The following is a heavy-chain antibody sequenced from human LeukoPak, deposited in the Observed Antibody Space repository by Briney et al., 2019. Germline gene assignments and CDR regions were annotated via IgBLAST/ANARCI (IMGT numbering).Heavy chain of an antibody. CDR1: GGSISNYY. J-gene: IGHJ2*01. CDR3: ARQNGGNSFWYFDL. D-gene: IGHD4-23*01. CDR2: IYTSGST. V-gene: IGHV4-4*07. Sequence: SETLSLTCTVSGGSISNYYWSWIRQPAGKGLEWIGRIYTSGSTNYNPSLKSRVTMSVDTSKTQFSLTLSSVTAADTAVYHCARQNGGNSFWYFDLWGRGTLVTVSS.